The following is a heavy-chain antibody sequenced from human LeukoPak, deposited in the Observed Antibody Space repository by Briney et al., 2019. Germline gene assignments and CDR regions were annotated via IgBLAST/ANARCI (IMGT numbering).Heavy chain of an antibody. V-gene: IGHV1-2*02. J-gene: IGHJ4*02. CDR3: ARDHSSSWRYYFDY. CDR1: GYSFTGYY. CDR2: INPNSGGT. Sequence: ASVKVSCKASGYSFTGYYIHWVRQAPGQGLEWMGWINPNSGGTNYAQKFQGRVTMTRDMSTSTVYMELSSLRSEDTAVYYCARDHSSSWRYYFDYWGQGTLVTVSS. D-gene: IGHD6-13*01.